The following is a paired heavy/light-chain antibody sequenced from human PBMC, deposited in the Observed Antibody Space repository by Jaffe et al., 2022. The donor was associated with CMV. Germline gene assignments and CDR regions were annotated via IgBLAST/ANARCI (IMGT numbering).Heavy chain of an antibody. V-gene: IGHV4-39*01. CDR1: GASLITSSDY. CDR3: ARLFPRPYYFDY. J-gene: IGHJ4*02. CDR2: IYSTGST. Sequence: QLQLQESGPGLVKPSETLSLTCTVSGASLITSSDYWGWIRQSPGKGLECIGSIYSTGSTYYHPSLKSRVTISVDTSKNQFSLTLISVTAADTAVYYCARLFPRPYYFDYWGQGILVTVSS.
Light chain of an antibody. Sequence: EVVMTQSPATLSVSPGERATLSCRASQSVSSNLAWYQQKPGQAPRLLIYGASTRATGIPARFSGSGSGTEFTLTISSLQSEDFALYYCQQYNDWPPYTFGQGTKLEIK. J-gene: IGKJ2*01. CDR3: QQYNDWPPYT. CDR2: GAS. V-gene: IGKV3-15*01. CDR1: QSVSSN.